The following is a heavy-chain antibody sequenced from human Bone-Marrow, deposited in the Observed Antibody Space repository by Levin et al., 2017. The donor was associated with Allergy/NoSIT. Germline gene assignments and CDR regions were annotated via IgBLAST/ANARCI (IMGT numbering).Heavy chain of an antibody. V-gene: IGHV3-7*01. CDR3: ARVGSSWDVFFDY. J-gene: IGHJ4*02. CDR1: GFTFSSYW. D-gene: IGHD6-13*01. CDR2: IKQDGSEK. Sequence: GESLKISCAASGFTFSSYWMSWVRQAPGKGLEWVANIKQDGSEKYYVDSVKGRFTISRDNAKNSLYLQMNSLRAEDTAVYYCARVGSSWDVFFDYWGQGTLVTVSS.